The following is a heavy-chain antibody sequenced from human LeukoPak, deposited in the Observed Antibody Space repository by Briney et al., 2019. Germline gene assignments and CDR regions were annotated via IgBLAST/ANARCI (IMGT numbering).Heavy chain of an antibody. CDR2: VQYTWNT. D-gene: IGHD5/OR15-5a*01. J-gene: IGHJ6*02. CDR3: ARVASKGGMDV. Sequence: SETLSLTCSVSGGPIGSYHWSWIRQPPGKGLEWIGHVQYTWNTKYNPSLTGRVSISLDRSKNQFSLSLSSLTAADTAVYYCARVASKGGMDVWGQGTTVIVSS. V-gene: IGHV4-59*01. CDR1: GGPIGSYH.